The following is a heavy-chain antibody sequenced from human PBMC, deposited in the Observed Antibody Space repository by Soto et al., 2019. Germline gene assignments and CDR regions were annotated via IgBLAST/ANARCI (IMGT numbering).Heavy chain of an antibody. D-gene: IGHD6-6*01. V-gene: IGHV4-30-2*01. Sequence: SETLSLTCAVSGGSISSGGYSWSWIRQPPGKGLEWIGYIYHSGSTYYNPSLKSRVTISVDRSKNQFSLKLSSVTAADTAVYYCAGTIAARPNYYYGIDVWGQGTTVTVSS. CDR2: IYHSGST. J-gene: IGHJ6*02. CDR1: GGSISSGGYS. CDR3: AGTIAARPNYYYGIDV.